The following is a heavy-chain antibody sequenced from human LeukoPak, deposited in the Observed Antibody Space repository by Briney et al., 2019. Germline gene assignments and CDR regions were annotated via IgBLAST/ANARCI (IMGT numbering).Heavy chain of an antibody. V-gene: IGHV3-9*01. D-gene: IGHD2-15*01. CDR3: AKDLGYHCDGRCYVVDY. J-gene: IGHJ4*02. Sequence: GGSLRLSCAASRFTFHDYAMYGVRQAPGKGLEWVSGISWNSGSIGYADSVKGRFTISRDNAKNSLYLQMNSLRAEDTALYYCAKDLGYHCDGRCYVVDYWGQGTLVTVSS. CDR2: ISWNSGSI. CDR1: RFTFHDYA.